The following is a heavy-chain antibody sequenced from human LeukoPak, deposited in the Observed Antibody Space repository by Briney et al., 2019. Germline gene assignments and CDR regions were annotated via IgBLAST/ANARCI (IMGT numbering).Heavy chain of an antibody. CDR1: GGSISTSAYY. J-gene: IGHJ4*02. CDR2: IYYSGST. V-gene: IGHV4-39*01. Sequence: SETLSLTCIVSGGSISTSAYYWGWIRQPPGEGLQWIGSIYYSGSTYYNPSLKSRVTISVDTSKNQFSLKLSSVTAADTAVYYCARQRGSYYRDFDYWGQGTLVTVSS. CDR3: ARQRGSYYRDFDY. D-gene: IGHD1-26*01.